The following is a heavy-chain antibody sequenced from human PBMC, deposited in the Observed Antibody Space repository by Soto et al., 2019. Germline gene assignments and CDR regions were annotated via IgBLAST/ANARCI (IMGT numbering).Heavy chain of an antibody. Sequence: QVQLQESGPGLVKPSQTLSLTCTVSGGSISSGGYYWSWIRQHPGKGLEWIGYIYYSGSTYYNPSLKSRVTISVDTSKNQCSLKLSSVTAADTAVYYCARVCGGDCLHGVDVWGQGTTVTVSS. J-gene: IGHJ6*02. CDR3: ARVCGGDCLHGVDV. V-gene: IGHV4-31*03. CDR2: IYYSGST. D-gene: IGHD2-21*02. CDR1: GGSISSGGYY.